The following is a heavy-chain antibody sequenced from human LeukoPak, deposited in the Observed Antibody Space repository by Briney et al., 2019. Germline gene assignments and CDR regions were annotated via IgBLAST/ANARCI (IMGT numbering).Heavy chain of an antibody. CDR3: ARDVVGAIDY. D-gene: IGHD1-26*01. V-gene: IGHV1-46*01. Sequence: GASVKVSCKTSGYTFANYYMHWVRQAPGQGLEWMGIINPSGSSTSYAQKFQGRVTLTRDTSTSTVYMELSSPRSEDTAVYYCARDVVGAIDYWGQGTLVTVSS. CDR1: GYTFANYY. J-gene: IGHJ4*02. CDR2: INPSGSST.